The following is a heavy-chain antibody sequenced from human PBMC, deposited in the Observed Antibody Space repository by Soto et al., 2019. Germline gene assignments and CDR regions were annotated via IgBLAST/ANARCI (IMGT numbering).Heavy chain of an antibody. CDR1: GFTFSGYA. J-gene: IGHJ4*02. Sequence: EVQLLESGGGLVQPGGSLRLSCEVSGFTFSGYAMNWVRQAPGKGLEWVSSISGSGTTTYYADSVKGRFTIARDNSKNTQYLQMKSPGAEDTAGYYCGRGRGSYSFDYWRQGTLITVSS. V-gene: IGHV3-23*01. D-gene: IGHD3-10*01. CDR3: GRGRGSYSFDY. CDR2: ISGSGTTT.